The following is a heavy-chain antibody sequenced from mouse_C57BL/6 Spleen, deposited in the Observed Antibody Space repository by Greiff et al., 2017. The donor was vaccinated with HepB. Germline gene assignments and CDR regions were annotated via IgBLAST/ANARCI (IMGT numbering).Heavy chain of an antibody. D-gene: IGHD3-3*01. CDR3: ARGGGRGDYYYAMDY. Sequence: VKLQESDAELVKPGASVKISCKVSGYTFTDHTIHWMKQRPEQGLEWIGYIYPRDGSTKYNEKFKGKATLTADKSSSTAYMQLNSLTSEDSAVYFCARGGGRGDYYYAMDYWGQGTSVTVSS. CDR1: GYTFTDHT. J-gene: IGHJ4*01. CDR2: IYPRDGST. V-gene: IGHV1-78*01.